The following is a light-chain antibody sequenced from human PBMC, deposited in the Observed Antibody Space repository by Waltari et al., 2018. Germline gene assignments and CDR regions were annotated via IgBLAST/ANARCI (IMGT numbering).Light chain of an antibody. Sequence: EIVMTQSPATLSVSPGERATLSCRASQSVSSNLAWYQQKPGQAPRLLIYGASTRASGISARLSGSGSGTEFTLTISSLQSEDFAVYYSLQYNNWPPYTFGQGTKLEI. CDR1: QSVSSN. V-gene: IGKV3-15*01. CDR2: GAS. J-gene: IGKJ2*01. CDR3: LQYNNWPPYT.